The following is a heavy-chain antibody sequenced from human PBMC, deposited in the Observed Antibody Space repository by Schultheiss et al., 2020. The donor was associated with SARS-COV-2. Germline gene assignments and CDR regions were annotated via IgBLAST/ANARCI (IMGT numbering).Heavy chain of an antibody. V-gene: IGHV4-61*02. CDR1: GGSISSGSYY. CDR3: ARGQPHYDILTGYYRSYYYGMDV. J-gene: IGHJ6*02. CDR2: IYTSGST. D-gene: IGHD3-9*01. Sequence: SETLSLTCTVSGGSISSGSYYWSWIRQPAGKGLEWIGRIYTSGSTNYNPSLKSRVTISVDTSKNQFSLKLSSVTAADTAVYYCARGQPHYDILTGYYRSYYYGMDVWGQGTTVTVSS.